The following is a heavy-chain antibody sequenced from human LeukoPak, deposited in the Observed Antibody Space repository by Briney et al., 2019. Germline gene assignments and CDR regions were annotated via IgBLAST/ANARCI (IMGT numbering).Heavy chain of an antibody. CDR1: GYTLTELS. CDR3: ATAGGITGTYFDY. Sequence: ASVKVSCKVSGYTLTELSMHWVRQAPGKGLEWMGGFDPEDGETIYAQKFQGRVTVTEDTSTDTAYMELSSLRSEDTAVYYCATAGGITGTYFDYWGQGTLVTVSS. CDR2: FDPEDGET. V-gene: IGHV1-24*01. D-gene: IGHD1-7*01. J-gene: IGHJ4*02.